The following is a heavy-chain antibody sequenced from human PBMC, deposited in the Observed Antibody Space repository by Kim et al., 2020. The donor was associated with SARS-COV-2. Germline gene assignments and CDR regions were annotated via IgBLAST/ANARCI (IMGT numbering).Heavy chain of an antibody. CDR1: GGSISSYY. V-gene: IGHV4-59*08. CDR2: IYYSGST. CDR3: ARGVPAATVGFDY. D-gene: IGHD2-2*01. J-gene: IGHJ4*02. Sequence: SETLSLTCTVSGGSISSYYWSWIRQPPGKGLEWIGYIYYSGSTNYNPSLKSRVTISVDTSKNQFSLKLSSVTAADTAVYYCARGVPAATVGFDYWGQGTL.